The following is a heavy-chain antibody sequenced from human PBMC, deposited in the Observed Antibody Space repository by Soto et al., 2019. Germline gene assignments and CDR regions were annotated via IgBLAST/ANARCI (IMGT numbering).Heavy chain of an antibody. Sequence: PGGSLSLSCAASGSTFYNYAISWVRQPPGKVLEFISVISGTGIPTRYSESVKGRFSVSIDNSKDTLFLEMNNLRVDDTAIYYCAKSFCSSSSCFFVWVDPWGPGTLVTVSS. V-gene: IGHV3-23*01. CDR3: AKSFCSSSSCFFVWVDP. CDR2: ISGTGIPT. CDR1: GSTFYNYA. J-gene: IGHJ5*02. D-gene: IGHD2-2*01.